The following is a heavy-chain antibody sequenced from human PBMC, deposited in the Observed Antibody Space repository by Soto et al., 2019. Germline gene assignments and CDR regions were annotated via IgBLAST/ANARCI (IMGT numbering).Heavy chain of an antibody. CDR2: INHSGST. CDR3: ARGGGRVLLWFGELST. J-gene: IGHJ5*02. CDR1: GGSFSGYY. V-gene: IGHV4-34*01. Sequence: SETLSLTCAVYGGSFSGYYWSWSRQPLGKGLEWIGEINHSGSTNYNPSIKRRVTISVDTSKNHFSLKLSSVTAADTAVYYCARGGGRVLLWFGELSTWGQG. D-gene: IGHD3-10*01.